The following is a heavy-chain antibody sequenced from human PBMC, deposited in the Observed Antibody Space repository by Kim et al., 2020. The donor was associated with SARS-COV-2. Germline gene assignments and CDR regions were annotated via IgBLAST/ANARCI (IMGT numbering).Heavy chain of an antibody. D-gene: IGHD3-3*01. CDR3: AKDFLTPPRTTYYDFWRYYYYYYYMDV. V-gene: IGHV3-30*18. CDR1: GFTFSSYG. CDR2: ISYDGSNK. Sequence: GGSLRLSCAASGFTFSSYGMHWVRQAPGKGLEWVAVISYDGSNKYYADSVKGRFTISRDNSKNTLYLQMNSLRAEDTAVYYCAKDFLTPPRTTYYDFWRYYYYYYYMDVWGKGTTVTVSS. J-gene: IGHJ6*03.